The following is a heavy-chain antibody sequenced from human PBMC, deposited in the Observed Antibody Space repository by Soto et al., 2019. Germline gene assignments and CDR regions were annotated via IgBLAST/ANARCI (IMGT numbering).Heavy chain of an antibody. J-gene: IGHJ4*02. CDR2: IYYSGST. V-gene: IGHV4-59*01. Sequence: SETLSLTCTVSGGSISSYYWSWIRQPPGKGLEWIGYIYYSGSTNYNPSLKSRVTISVDTSKNQFSLKLSSVTAADTAVYYCARVTDLDFWSGYLDYWGQGTLVTSPQ. CDR1: GGSISSYY. CDR3: ARVTDLDFWSGYLDY. D-gene: IGHD3-3*01.